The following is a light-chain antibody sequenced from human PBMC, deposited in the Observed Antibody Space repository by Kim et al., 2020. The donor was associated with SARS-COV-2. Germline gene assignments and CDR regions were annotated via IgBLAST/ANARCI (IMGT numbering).Light chain of an antibody. Sequence: GQSITISCTGTSSDVGGYNYVSWYQQHPGKAHKLMIYDVLNRPSGVSNRFSGSKSGNTASLTISGLQAEDEADYYCSSYTSSSTYVFGTGTKVTVL. J-gene: IGLJ1*01. CDR2: DVL. V-gene: IGLV2-14*03. CDR3: SSYTSSSTYV. CDR1: SSDVGGYNY.